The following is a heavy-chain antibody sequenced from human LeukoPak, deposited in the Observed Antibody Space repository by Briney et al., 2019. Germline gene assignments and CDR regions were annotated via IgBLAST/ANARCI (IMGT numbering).Heavy chain of an antibody. CDR1: GFTFSSYA. D-gene: IGHD5-24*01. CDR3: ARDLDGYNRFDY. J-gene: IGHJ4*02. V-gene: IGHV3-23*01. CDR2: ISGSGGST. Sequence: GSLRLSCAASGFTFSSYAMSWVRQAPGKGLEWVSAISGSGGSTYYADSVKGRFTISRDNAKNSLYLQMNSLRAEDTAVYYCARDLDGYNRFDYWGQGTLVTVSS.